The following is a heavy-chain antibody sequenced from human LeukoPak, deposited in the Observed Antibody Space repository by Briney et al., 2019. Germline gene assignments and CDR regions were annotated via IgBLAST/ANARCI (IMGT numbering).Heavy chain of an antibody. CDR1: GFTFNTYS. J-gene: IGHJ3*02. CDR3: AREARDASDI. D-gene: IGHD6-6*01. CDR2: ISSSSHTI. V-gene: IGHV3-48*02. Sequence: GGSLRLSCAASGFTFNTYSMNWVRQAPGKGLGWVSYISSSSHTIYYADSVKGRFTISRDNAKNSLYLQVNSLRDEDTAVYYCAREARDASDIWGQGTMVTVSS.